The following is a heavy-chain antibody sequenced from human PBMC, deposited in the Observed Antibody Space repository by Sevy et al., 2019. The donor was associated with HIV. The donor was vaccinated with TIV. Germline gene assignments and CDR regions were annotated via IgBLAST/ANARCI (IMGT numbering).Heavy chain of an antibody. CDR3: AREIVGATGDAFDI. Sequence: ASVKVSCKASGYTFTGYYMHWVRQAPGQGLEWMGWINPNSGGTNYAQKFQGRVTMTRDTSISTDYMELSRLRSDDTAVYYCAREIVGATGDAFDIWGQGTMVTVSS. D-gene: IGHD1-26*01. CDR2: INPNSGGT. V-gene: IGHV1-2*02. CDR1: GYTFTGYY. J-gene: IGHJ3*02.